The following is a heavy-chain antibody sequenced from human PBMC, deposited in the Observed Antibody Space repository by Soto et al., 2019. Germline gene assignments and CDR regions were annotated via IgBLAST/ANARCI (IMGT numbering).Heavy chain of an antibody. CDR2: ISSSSSYI. CDR3: AREGRGGTAMSSRDWFDS. D-gene: IGHD5-18*01. Sequence: GRSLRLSCRVSGVTCGSYRMNRIRKATGKGLAWVSSISSSSSYIYYADSVKGRFSISRDNAKNSRYLQMNSQRVEDTAVYYCAREGRGGTAMSSRDWFDSCGEGILVTGSS. CDR1: GVTCGSYR. J-gene: IGHJ5*01. V-gene: IGHV3-21*01.